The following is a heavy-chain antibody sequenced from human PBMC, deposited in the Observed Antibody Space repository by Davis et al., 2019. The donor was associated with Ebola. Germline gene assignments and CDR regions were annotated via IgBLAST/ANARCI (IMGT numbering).Heavy chain of an antibody. V-gene: IGHV1-3*01. CDR1: GYTFTDYP. Sequence: AASVKVSCKTSGYTFTDYPIHWVRQAPGQGPEWMGWISPGNDNTKYSQKFQDRVTINTDTSASTAYMELSSLTSEETAVSYCASVGWAGSYLFDHWRQGTLVTVSS. J-gene: IGHJ4*02. CDR3: ASVGWAGSYLFDH. D-gene: IGHD1-26*01. CDR2: ISPGNDNT.